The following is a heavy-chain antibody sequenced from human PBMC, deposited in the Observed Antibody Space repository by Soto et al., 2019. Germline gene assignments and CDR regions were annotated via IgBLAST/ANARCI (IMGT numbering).Heavy chain of an antibody. V-gene: IGHV1-18*01. CDR3: ARAPGIIVAGTEYFLP. CDR1: GYTFTNYG. D-gene: IGHD6-19*01. Sequence: GASVKVSCKASGYTFTNYGISWVRQAPGQGLEWMEWISAYNGNTNYAQNLQGRVTMTTDTSTSTAYMELRSLRSDDTAVYYCARAPGIIVAGTEYFLPWGQGTLVTVSS. CDR2: ISAYNGNT. J-gene: IGHJ1*01.